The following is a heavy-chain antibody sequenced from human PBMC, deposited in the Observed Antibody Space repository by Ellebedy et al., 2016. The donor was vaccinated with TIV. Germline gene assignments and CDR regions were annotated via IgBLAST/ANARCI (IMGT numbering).Heavy chain of an antibody. CDR3: ARIPTGIASYPEDN. D-gene: IGHD2-21*01. J-gene: IGHJ4*02. CDR1: GFTFSRYW. Sequence: GESLKISCAASGFTFSRYWMHWVRQAPGQGLVWVSCINSDGSITNYADSVKGRFTISRDNAKSTLYLQMNSLRAEDTAVYYCARIPTGIASYPEDNWGQGTRVTVSS. CDR2: INSDGSIT. V-gene: IGHV3-74*01.